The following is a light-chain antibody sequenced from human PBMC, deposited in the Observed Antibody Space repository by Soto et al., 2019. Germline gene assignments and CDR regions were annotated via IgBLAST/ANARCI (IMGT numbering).Light chain of an antibody. V-gene: IGKV1-5*03. CDR1: QSISSW. J-gene: IGKJ1*01. Sequence: DIQMTQSPSTLSASVGDRVTITCPASQSISSWLAWYQQKPGKAPKLLIYKASILESVVPSRFSGSGSGTEFTLTISSLQPDDFATYYCQQYNTYWTFGQGTKVEIK. CDR3: QQYNTYWT. CDR2: KAS.